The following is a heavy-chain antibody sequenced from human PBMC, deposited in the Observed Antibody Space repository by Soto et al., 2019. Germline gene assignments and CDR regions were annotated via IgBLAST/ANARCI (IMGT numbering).Heavy chain of an antibody. V-gene: IGHV4-39*01. CDR1: GGSISSSSYY. J-gene: IGHJ5*02. CDR3: ARQYYYDSSGYRNWFDP. CDR2: IYYSGST. D-gene: IGHD3-22*01. Sequence: SETLSLTCTVSGGSISSSSYYWGWIRQPPGKGLEWIGSIYYSGSTYYNPSLKSRVTISVDTSKNQFSLKLSSVTAADTAVYYCARQYYYDSSGYRNWFDPWGQGTLVT.